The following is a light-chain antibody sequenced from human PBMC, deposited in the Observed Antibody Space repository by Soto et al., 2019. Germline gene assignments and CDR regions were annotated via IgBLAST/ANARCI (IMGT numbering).Light chain of an antibody. CDR2: GAS. V-gene: IGKV3-15*01. Sequence: EIVMTQSPSTLSVSPGDRATLSCRASQSVSSRLAWYQQKPGQAPKLLIYGASSRASGIPARFSGSGSGTEFTLTIISLQYEDVAVYYCQQYSNWHSFTFGPGTKVDIK. CDR3: QQYSNWHSFT. J-gene: IGKJ3*01. CDR1: QSVSSR.